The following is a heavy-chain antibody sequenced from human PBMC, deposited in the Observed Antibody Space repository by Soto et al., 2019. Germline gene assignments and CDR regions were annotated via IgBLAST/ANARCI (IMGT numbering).Heavy chain of an antibody. CDR1: GGSFSGYY. J-gene: IGHJ5*02. V-gene: IGHV4-34*01. CDR2: INHSGST. D-gene: IGHD6-6*01. CDR3: ARASIAARSWFDP. Sequence: SETLSLTCAVYGGSFSGYYWSWIRQPPGKGLEWIGEINHSGSTNYNPSLKSRVTISVDTSKNQFSLKLSSVTAADTAVYYCARASIAARSWFDPWGQGTLVTVS.